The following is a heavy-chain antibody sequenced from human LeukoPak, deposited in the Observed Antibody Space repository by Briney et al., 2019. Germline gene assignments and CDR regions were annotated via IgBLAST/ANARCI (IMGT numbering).Heavy chain of an antibody. V-gene: IGHV3-23*01. J-gene: IGHJ3*02. CDR1: GFTFSSYA. CDR3: ARVRSVGGNPHAFNI. D-gene: IGHD4-23*01. CDR2: ISGGGGST. Sequence: GGSLRLSCAGSGFTFSSYAMSWVRQAPGKGLEWVSTISGGGGSTYYADSVKGRFTISRDNAKNSLYLQMNSLRVEDTALYYCARVRSVGGNPHAFNIWGQGTMVTVSS.